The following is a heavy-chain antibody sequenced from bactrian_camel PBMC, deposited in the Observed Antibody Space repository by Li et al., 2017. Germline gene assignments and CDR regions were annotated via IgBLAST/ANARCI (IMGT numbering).Heavy chain of an antibody. V-gene: IGHV3S53*01. CDR2: IDTDGTT. CDR3: AAKTTCGSSWYESFLYKI. CDR1: GNTFSDYC. D-gene: IGHD6*01. J-gene: IGHJ4*01. Sequence: HVQLVESGGGSVQAGGSLRLSCVASGNTFSDYCMGWFRQAPGQERVGVASIDTDGTTSYADSVKGRFTISQSQDNAENVVYLQMNSLKPEDTGVYYCAAKTTCGSSWYESFLYKIWGQGTQVTVS.